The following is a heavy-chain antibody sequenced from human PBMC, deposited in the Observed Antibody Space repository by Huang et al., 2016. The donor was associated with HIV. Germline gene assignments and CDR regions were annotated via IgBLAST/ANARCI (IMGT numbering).Heavy chain of an antibody. CDR1: GGTLSSYA. D-gene: IGHD3-22*01. CDR2: SIPSFGTA. Sequence: QVQLVQSGAEVKKPGSSVKVSCKASGGTLSSYAISCGRQAPGQGLEWRGGSIPSFGTANYAQKFQGRVTMTADESTSTAYMELSSLRSEDTAVYYCARARGYYDSSVSYYFDYWGQGTLVTVSS. V-gene: IGHV1-69*13. J-gene: IGHJ4*02. CDR3: ARARGYYDSSVSYYFDY.